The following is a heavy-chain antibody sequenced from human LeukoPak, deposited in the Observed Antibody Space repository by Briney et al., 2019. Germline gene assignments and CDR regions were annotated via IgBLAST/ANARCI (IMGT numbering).Heavy chain of an antibody. Sequence: PGGSLRLSCAASGFTFSNAWMSWVRQAPGKGLEWVGRIKSKTDGETTDYVAPVKGRFTISRDDSKNTLYLQMNSLKTEDTAAYYCTTIGHSFGQAWGQGTLVTVSS. J-gene: IGHJ5*02. D-gene: IGHD5-18*01. CDR2: IKSKTDGETT. CDR3: TTIGHSFGQA. V-gene: IGHV3-15*01. CDR1: GFTFSNAW.